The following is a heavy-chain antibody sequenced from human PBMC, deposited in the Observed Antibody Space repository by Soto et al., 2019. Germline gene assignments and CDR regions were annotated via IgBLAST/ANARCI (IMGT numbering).Heavy chain of an antibody. Sequence: EVQLVESGGGLAQPGGTLRLSCAASEFTFNNYWMHWVRQVPGQGLEWVSRINTAGSNTNHSDSVMGRLTISRDNADNTVYLQMNSLRAEDTAVYYWARGIYLKYGLDVWGQGATVTVSS. CDR3: ARGIYLKYGLDV. CDR1: EFTFNNYW. V-gene: IGHV3-74*01. J-gene: IGHJ6*02. CDR2: INTAGSNT. D-gene: IGHD3-16*02.